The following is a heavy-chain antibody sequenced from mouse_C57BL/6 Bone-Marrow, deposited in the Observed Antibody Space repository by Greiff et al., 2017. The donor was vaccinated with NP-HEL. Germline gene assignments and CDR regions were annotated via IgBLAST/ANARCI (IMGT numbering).Heavy chain of an antibody. CDR1: GYTFTDYN. CDR3: ARAIYDGYYEAWFAY. Sequence: VQLQQSGPELVKPGASVKMSCKASGYTFTDYNMHWVKQSHGKSLEWIGYINPNNGGTSYNQKFKGKATLTVNKSSSTAYMELRSLTSEDSAVYYCARAIYDGYYEAWFAYWGQGTLVTVS. V-gene: IGHV1-22*01. J-gene: IGHJ3*01. D-gene: IGHD2-3*01. CDR2: INPNNGGT.